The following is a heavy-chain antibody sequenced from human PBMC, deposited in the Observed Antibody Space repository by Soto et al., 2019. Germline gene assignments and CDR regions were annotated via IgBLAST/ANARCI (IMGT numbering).Heavy chain of an antibody. CDR2: INHSGST. D-gene: IGHD3-16*01. CDR1: GGSFSGYD. CDR3: ARGLGVRRGKKLDY. Sequence: QVQLQQWGAGLLRPSETLSLTCAVYGGSFSGYDWSWIRQPPGKGLEWIGEINHSGSTNYNPSLKSRVTISVDTSKNQFSLKLSSVTAADTAVYYCARGLGVRRGKKLDYWGQGTLVTVSS. J-gene: IGHJ4*02. V-gene: IGHV4-34*01.